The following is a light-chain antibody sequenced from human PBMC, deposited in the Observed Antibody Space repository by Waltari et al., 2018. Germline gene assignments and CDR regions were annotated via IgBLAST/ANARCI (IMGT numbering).Light chain of an antibody. Sequence: QSALTQPASVSGSSGQSTTISCTGSSSDVGRYDYVSWYQQLPGKAPKLIIFDVRVRPAGVSNRFSGSKSGNTASLTISGLQAEDEADYYCASYTYSSNVVFGGGTKVTV. J-gene: IGLJ2*01. V-gene: IGLV2-14*03. CDR2: DVR. CDR1: SSDVGRYDY. CDR3: ASYTYSSNVV.